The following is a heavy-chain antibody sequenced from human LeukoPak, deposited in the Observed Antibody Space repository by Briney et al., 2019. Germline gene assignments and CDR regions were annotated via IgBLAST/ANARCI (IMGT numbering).Heavy chain of an antibody. CDR2: ISYDGSNK. CDR1: GFTFSSYA. V-gene: IGHV3-30*04. D-gene: IGHD2-21*01. Sequence: GGSLRLSCAASGFTFSSYAMHWVRQAPGKGLEWVAVISYDGSNKYYADSVKGRFTISRDNSKNTLYLQMNSLRAEDTAVYYCARGVRFSYFDYWGQGTLVTVSS. J-gene: IGHJ4*02. CDR3: ARGVRFSYFDY.